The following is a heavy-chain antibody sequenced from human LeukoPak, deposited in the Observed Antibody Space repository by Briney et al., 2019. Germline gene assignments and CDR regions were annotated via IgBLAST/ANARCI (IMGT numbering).Heavy chain of an antibody. V-gene: IGHV4-31*03. CDR1: GGSISSGGYY. CDR3: AREAVVPGGTDNLFDP. Sequence: SETLSLTCTVSGGSISSGGYYWSWIRQHPGKGLEWIGYIYYSGSTYYNPSLKSRVTISVDTSKNQFSLKLSSVTAADTAVYYWAREAVVPGGTDNLFDPWGQGTLVTVSS. CDR2: IYYSGST. J-gene: IGHJ5*02. D-gene: IGHD2-2*01.